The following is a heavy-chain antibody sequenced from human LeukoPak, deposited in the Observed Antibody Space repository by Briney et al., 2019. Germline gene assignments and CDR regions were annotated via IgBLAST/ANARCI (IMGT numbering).Heavy chain of an antibody. V-gene: IGHV4-34*01. CDR2: INHSGST. D-gene: IGHD3-10*01. CDR3: ARAITMVRGVRRYYGMDV. CDR1: GGSFSGYY. Sequence: SETQSLTCAVYGGSFSGYYWTWIRQPPGKGLEWIGEINHSGSTNYNPSLKSRVTISVDTSKNQFSLKLSSVTAADAAVYYCARAITMVRGVRRYYGMDVWGKGTTVTVSS. J-gene: IGHJ6*04.